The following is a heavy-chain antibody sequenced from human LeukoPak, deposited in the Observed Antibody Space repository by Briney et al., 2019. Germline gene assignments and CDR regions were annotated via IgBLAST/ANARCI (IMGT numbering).Heavy chain of an antibody. V-gene: IGHV3-23*01. CDR3: ASNYDSSGYVFDP. CDR2: ISVSGNT. D-gene: IGHD3-22*01. CDR1: GFTLGSYA. J-gene: IGHJ5*02. Sequence: GGSLRLSCAASGFTLGSYAMSWVRQAPGKGLEWVSAISVSGNTYHADSVKGRFTISRDSSKNTLYLQMNSLRAEDTAVYYCASNYDSSGYVFDPWGQGTLVTVSS.